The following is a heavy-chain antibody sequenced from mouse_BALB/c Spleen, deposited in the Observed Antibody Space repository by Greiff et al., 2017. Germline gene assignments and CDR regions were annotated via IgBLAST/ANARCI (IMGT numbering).Heavy chain of an antibody. J-gene: IGHJ2*01. CDR2: ISCYNGAT. CDR3: AILYYGNYYFDY. D-gene: IGHD2-1*01. CDR1: GYSFTGYY. Sequence: LVKTGASVKISCKASGYSFTGYYMHWVKQSHGKSLEWIGYISCYNGATSYNQKFKGKATFTVDTSSSTAYMQFNSLTSEDSAVYYCAILYYGNYYFDYWGQGTTLTVSS. V-gene: IGHV1S34*01.